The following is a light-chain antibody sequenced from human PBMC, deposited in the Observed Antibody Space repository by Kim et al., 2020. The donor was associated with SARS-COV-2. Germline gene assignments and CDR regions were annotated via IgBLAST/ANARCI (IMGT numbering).Light chain of an antibody. CDR2: GNT. V-gene: IGLV1-40*02. Sequence: QSVVTQPPSVSGAPGQRVTISCTGSNSNIGGGYDVQWYKQLPGTAPKLLIYGNTNRPSGAPDRVSGSKSGTSASLAITGLQAEDEADYYCQSYDSSLSSWVFGGGTKLTVL. CDR1: NSNIGGGYD. J-gene: IGLJ3*02. CDR3: QSYDSSLSSWV.